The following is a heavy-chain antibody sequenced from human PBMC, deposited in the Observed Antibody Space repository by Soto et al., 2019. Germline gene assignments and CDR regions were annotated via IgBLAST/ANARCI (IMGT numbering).Heavy chain of an antibody. CDR3: ARRISTSSWGGMDV. V-gene: IGHV3-30-3*01. CDR2: ISYDGSNK. CDR1: GFTFSSYA. Sequence: QVQLVESGGGVVQPGRSLRLSCAASGFTFSSYAMHWVRQAPGKELEWVAVISYDGSNKYYADSVKGRFTISRDNSKNTLYLQMNSLRAEDTAVYYCARRISTSSWGGMDVWGQGTTVTVSS. D-gene: IGHD2-2*01. J-gene: IGHJ6*02.